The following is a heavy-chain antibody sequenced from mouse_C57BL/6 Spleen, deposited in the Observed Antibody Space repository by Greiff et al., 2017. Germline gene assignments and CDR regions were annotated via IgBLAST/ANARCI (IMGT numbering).Heavy chain of an antibody. J-gene: IGHJ3*01. CDR1: GYSITRGYY. Sequence: EVKLLESGPGLVKPSQSLSLTCSVTGYSITRGYYWNWIRQFPGNKLEWMGYISYDGSNNYNPSLKNRISITRDTSKNQFFLKLNSVTTEDTATYYCAREGSDGYPFAYWGQGTLVTVSA. CDR2: ISYDGSN. D-gene: IGHD2-3*01. V-gene: IGHV3-6*01. CDR3: AREGSDGYPFAY.